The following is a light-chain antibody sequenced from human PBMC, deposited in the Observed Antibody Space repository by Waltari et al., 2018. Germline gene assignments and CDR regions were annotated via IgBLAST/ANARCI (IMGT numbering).Light chain of an antibody. CDR2: GAS. V-gene: IGKV3-20*01. Sequence: DIVLTQSPGTLSLSPGERATLSCRASQGLSSSSLAWYQQKSGQAPRLLIYGASSRATGIPDRFSGSGSGTDFTLTISRLEPEDFAVYYCQHYSSSVTFGGGTKVEIK. CDR3: QHYSSSVT. J-gene: IGKJ4*01. CDR1: QGLSSSS.